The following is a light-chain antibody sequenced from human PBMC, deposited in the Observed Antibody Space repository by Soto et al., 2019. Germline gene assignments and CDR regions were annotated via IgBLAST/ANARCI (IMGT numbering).Light chain of an antibody. CDR3: QQYGSTPRT. Sequence: EIVLTQSPGTLSLSPGERATLSCGASETVSSTFLAWYQQKPGLAPRLLIYDASKRATGTPDRFSGSGSGTDFTLTISKVEPEDLAVYYCQQYGSTPRTFGQGTKVDIK. V-gene: IGKV3D-20*01. CDR1: ETVSSTF. J-gene: IGKJ1*01. CDR2: DAS.